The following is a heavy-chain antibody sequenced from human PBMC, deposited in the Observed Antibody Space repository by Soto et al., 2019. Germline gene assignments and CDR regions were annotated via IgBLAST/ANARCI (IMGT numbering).Heavy chain of an antibody. V-gene: IGHV3-23*01. D-gene: IGHD3-9*01. CDR2: ISGSGGST. Sequence: EVQLLESGGGLVQPGGSLRLSCAASGFTFSSYAMSWVRQAPGKGLEWVSAISGSGGSTYYADSVKGRFTISRDNSKNTLYLHMNSLRAEDTAVYYCAKSGDGLRYFDWLSDWFDPWGQGTLVTVSS. CDR1: GFTFSSYA. J-gene: IGHJ5*02. CDR3: AKSGDGLRYFDWLSDWFDP.